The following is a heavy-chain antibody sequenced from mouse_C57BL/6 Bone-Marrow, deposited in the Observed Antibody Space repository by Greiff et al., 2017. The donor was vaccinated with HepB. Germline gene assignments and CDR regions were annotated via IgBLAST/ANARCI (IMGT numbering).Heavy chain of an antibody. CDR2: IYIGNGYT. D-gene: IGHD1-1*01. CDR1: GYTFTSYG. CDR3: ARSNPSITTVVAPFAY. Sequence: VHVKQSGAELVRPGSSVKMSCKTSGYTFTSYGINWVKQRPGQGLEWIGYIYIGNGYTEYNEKFKGKATLTSDTSSSTAYMQLSSLTSEDSAIYFCARSNPSITTVVAPFAYWGQGTLVTVSA. V-gene: IGHV1-58*01. J-gene: IGHJ3*01.